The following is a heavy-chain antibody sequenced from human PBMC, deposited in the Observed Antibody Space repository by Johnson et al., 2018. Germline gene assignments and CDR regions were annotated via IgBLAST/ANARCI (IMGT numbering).Heavy chain of an antibody. J-gene: IGHJ6*02. D-gene: IGHD4-11*01. Sequence: QVQLVQSGGGVVQPGRSLRLSCAASGFTFSSHGMHWVRQAPVKGLEWVAVIWCDGSNQYYADSVKGRFTISRDNSKNPLDLQMNSLRAEDTAVYYCARGDYRNYYYYYGMDVWGQGTTVTVSS. CDR3: ARGDYRNYYYYYGMDV. CDR1: GFTFSSHG. CDR2: IWCDGSNQ. V-gene: IGHV3-33*01.